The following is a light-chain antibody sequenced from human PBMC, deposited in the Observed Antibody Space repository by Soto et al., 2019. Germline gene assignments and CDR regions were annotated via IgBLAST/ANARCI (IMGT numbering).Light chain of an antibody. CDR1: SSDVGGHNS. V-gene: IGLV2-14*01. Sequence: QSVLTQPASVSGSPGQSITVSCTGTSSDVGGHNSVSWYQQHPGKAPQLMIYDVSKRPSGVSDRFSGSKSGNTASLTISGLQAEDEADYYCSSFSSAGTLVFGGGTKLTVL. CDR2: DVS. CDR3: SSFSSAGTLV. J-gene: IGLJ3*02.